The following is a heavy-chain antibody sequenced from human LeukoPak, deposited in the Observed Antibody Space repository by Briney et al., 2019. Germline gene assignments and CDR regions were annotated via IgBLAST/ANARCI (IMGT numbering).Heavy chain of an antibody. CDR3: ARAVDY. J-gene: IGHJ4*02. CDR2: IKQDGSEK. V-gene: IGHV3-7*01. Sequence: KGLEWVANIKQDGSEKYYVDSVKGRFTISRDNAKNSLYLQMNSLRAEDTAVYYCARAVDYWGQGTLVTVSS.